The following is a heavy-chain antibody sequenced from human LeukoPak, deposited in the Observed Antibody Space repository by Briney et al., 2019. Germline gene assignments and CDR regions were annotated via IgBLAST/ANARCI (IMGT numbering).Heavy chain of an antibody. CDR2: INHSGST. Sequence: SETLSLTCAVYGGSFSGYYWSWIRQPPGKGLEWIGEINHSGSTNYNPSLKSRVTISVDTSKNQFSLKLSSVTAADTAVYYCARLKSYVVPAAIVGWFDPWGQGTLVTVSS. CDR1: GGSFSGYY. D-gene: IGHD2-2*02. CDR3: ARLKSYVVPAAIVGWFDP. V-gene: IGHV4-34*01. J-gene: IGHJ5*02.